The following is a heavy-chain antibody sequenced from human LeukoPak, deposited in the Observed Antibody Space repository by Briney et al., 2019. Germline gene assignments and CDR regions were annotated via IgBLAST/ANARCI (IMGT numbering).Heavy chain of an antibody. J-gene: IGHJ6*03. V-gene: IGHV4-4*07. CDR3: AREGIAARPRNYYYMDV. Sequence: SETLSLTCTVSGGSISSYYWSWIRQPAGKGLEWIGRIYTSGSTNYNPSLKSRVTMSVDTSKTHFSLKLSSVTAADTAVYYCAREGIAARPRNYYYMDVWGKGTTVTVSS. CDR2: IYTSGST. D-gene: IGHD6-6*01. CDR1: GGSISSYY.